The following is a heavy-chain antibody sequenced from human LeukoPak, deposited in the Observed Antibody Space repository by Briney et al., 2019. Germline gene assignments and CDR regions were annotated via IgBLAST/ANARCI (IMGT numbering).Heavy chain of an antibody. CDR1: GFTFSNSA. J-gene: IGHJ6*02. CDR2: LTGGGGST. Sequence: AGGSLRLSCAASGFTFSNSAMSWVRQAPGKGLEWVSALTGGGGSTYYADSVRGRFIISRDNSENTLYLQMSSLSAEDTAVYYCAKYKIDCSSTSCYGTYYYYSGMDVWGQGTTVTVSS. D-gene: IGHD2-2*01. V-gene: IGHV3-23*01. CDR3: AKYKIDCSSTSCYGTYYYYSGMDV.